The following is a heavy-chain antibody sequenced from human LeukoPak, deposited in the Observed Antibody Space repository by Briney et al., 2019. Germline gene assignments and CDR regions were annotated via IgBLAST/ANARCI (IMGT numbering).Heavy chain of an antibody. V-gene: IGHV4-59*01. D-gene: IGHD5-24*01. Sequence: PSETLSLTCTVSGASMSSFYWSWIRQSPGKGLEWIGYIYSSGSTNYNPSLKSRVTISVDTSKSQFSLKLSSVTAADTAVYFCSREGRWLQLGFDYWGRGTLVTVSS. CDR1: GASMSSFY. CDR2: IYSSGST. J-gene: IGHJ4*02. CDR3: SREGRWLQLGFDY.